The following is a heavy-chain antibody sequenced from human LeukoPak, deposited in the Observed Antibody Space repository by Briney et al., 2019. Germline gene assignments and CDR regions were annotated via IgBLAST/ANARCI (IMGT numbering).Heavy chain of an antibody. CDR3: TIFGVAKEANDY. CDR1: GGSISSSSYS. D-gene: IGHD3-3*01. V-gene: IGHV4-39*01. Sequence: PSETLSLTCTVSGGSISSSSYSWGWIRQPPGKGLEWIGSIYYSGSTYYNPSLKSRVTISVDTSKNQFSLKLSSVTAADTAVYYSTIFGVAKEANDYWGQGTLVTVSS. CDR2: IYYSGST. J-gene: IGHJ4*02.